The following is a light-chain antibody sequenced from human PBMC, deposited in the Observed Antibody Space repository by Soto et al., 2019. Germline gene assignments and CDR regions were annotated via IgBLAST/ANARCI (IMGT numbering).Light chain of an antibody. V-gene: IGKV1-5*01. CDR3: QQYQTYAT. J-gene: IGKJ5*01. CDR2: DAS. Sequence: DIQMTQSPSTLSGSVGDRVTITCRASQTISSLLAWYQQKPGKAPKALIYDASRLGSGVPSRFSGSGSGTEFTLTISSLQPDDFATYYCQQYQTYATFGQGTRLEIK. CDR1: QTISSL.